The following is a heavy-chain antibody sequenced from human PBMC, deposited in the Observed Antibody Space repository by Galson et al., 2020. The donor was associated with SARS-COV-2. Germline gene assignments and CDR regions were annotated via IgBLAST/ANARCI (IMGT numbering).Heavy chain of an antibody. V-gene: IGHV1-2*02. Sequence: ASVKVSYKAPGYTFIDYNTQWVRQAPGQGLEWMGWNNPNSGGTNNAQKFQGRVTMTRDTSISTAYMELRRLRSDDTAVYYCTRGRTGAYYYCMDVWGKGSTVTISS. CDR2: NNPNSGGT. CDR3: TRGRTGAYYYCMDV. J-gene: IGHJ6*03. D-gene: IGHD1-1*01. CDR1: GYTFIDYN.